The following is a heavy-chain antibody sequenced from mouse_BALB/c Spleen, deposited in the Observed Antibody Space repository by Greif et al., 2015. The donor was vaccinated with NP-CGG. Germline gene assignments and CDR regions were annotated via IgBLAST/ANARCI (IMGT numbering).Heavy chain of an antibody. D-gene: IGHD2-12*01. V-gene: IGHV14-3*02. J-gene: IGHJ3*01. Sequence: EVKVVESGAELVKPGASVKLSCTASGFNIKDTYMHWVKQRPEQGLEWIGRIDPANGNTKYDPKFQGKATITADTSSNTAYLQLSSLTSEDTAVYYCARNDGFAYWGQGTLVTVSA. CDR1: GFNIKDTY. CDR2: IDPANGNT. CDR3: ARNDGFAY.